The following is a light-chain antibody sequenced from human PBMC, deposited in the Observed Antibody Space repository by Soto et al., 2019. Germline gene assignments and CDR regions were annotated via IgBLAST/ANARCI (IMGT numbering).Light chain of an antibody. CDR2: GAS. Sequence: EIVMTQSPATLSVSPGERVTLSCRASQSVSSNLAWYQQKPGQAPRLLIYGASTRATGIPARFSGSGSGTEFTLTIRSLQSEDFAVYYCQQYNNWGTFGQGTRVEIK. J-gene: IGKJ1*01. CDR1: QSVSSN. V-gene: IGKV3-15*01. CDR3: QQYNNWGT.